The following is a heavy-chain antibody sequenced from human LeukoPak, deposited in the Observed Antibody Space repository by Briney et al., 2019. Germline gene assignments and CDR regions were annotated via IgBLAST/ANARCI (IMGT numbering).Heavy chain of an antibody. J-gene: IGHJ4*02. CDR2: ISGSGGST. D-gene: IGHD1-26*01. Sequence: GGSLRLSCAASGFTFSSYGMSWVRQAPGKGLEWVSAISGSGGSTYYADSVKGRFTISRDNSKNTLYLQTNSLRAEDTAIYYCAKEYTGTFSPFPSYFDNWGQGTLVTVSS. V-gene: IGHV3-23*01. CDR1: GFTFSSYG. CDR3: AKEYTGTFSPFPSYFDN.